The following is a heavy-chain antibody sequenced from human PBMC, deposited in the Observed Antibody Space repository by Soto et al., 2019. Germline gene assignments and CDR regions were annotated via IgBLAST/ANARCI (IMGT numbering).Heavy chain of an antibody. J-gene: IGHJ4*02. CDR2: IYYSGGT. Sequence: QVQLQESGPGLVKPSETLSLTCTVSGGSISSYYWSWIRQPPGKGLEWIGYIYYSGGTNYNPSLKSRVTISVDTSKNQFSLKLSSVTAADTAVYYCARLRSAASFYFDYWGQRTLVTVSS. D-gene: IGHD6-25*01. CDR3: ARLRSAASFYFDY. V-gene: IGHV4-59*08. CDR1: GGSISSYY.